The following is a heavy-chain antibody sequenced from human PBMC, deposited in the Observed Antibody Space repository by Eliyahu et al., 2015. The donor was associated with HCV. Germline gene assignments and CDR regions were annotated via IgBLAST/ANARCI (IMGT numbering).Heavy chain of an antibody. CDR3: ARWLWFGDYYFDY. CDR1: GGSFSGYY. V-gene: IGHV4-34*01. D-gene: IGHD3-10*01. Sequence: QVQLQQWGAGLLKPSETLSLTCAVYGGSFSGYYWSWIRQPPGKGLEWIGEINHSGSTNYNPSLKSRVTISVDTSKNQFSLKLSSVTAADTAVYYCARWLWFGDYYFDYWGQGTLVTVSS. J-gene: IGHJ4*02. CDR2: INHSGST.